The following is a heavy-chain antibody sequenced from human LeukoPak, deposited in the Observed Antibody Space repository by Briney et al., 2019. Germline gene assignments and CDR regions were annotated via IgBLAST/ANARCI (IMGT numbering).Heavy chain of an antibody. V-gene: IGHV3-21*01. Sequence: GGSLRLSCAASGFTFSSYNMNWVRQAPGQGLEWVSSITSGSSYIYYADSVKGRFTISRDNAKSSLYLQMNSLRAEDTAVYYCAELGITMIGGVWGKGTTVTISS. CDR2: ITSGSSYI. D-gene: IGHD3-10*02. CDR3: AELGITMIGGV. CDR1: GFTFSSYN. J-gene: IGHJ6*04.